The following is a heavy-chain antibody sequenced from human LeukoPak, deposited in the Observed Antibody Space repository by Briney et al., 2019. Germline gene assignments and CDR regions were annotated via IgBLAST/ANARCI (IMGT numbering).Heavy chain of an antibody. CDR3: ARGPFASGSYSLYGYGSVFDY. V-gene: IGHV3-48*03. Sequence: GGSLRLSCAASGFTFSSYEMNWVRQAPGKGLEWVSYISSSGSTIYYADSVKGRFTISRDNAKNSLYLQMNSLRAEDTAVYYCARGPFASGSYSLYGYGSVFDYWGQGTLVTVSS. CDR2: ISSSGSTI. CDR1: GFTFSSYE. J-gene: IGHJ4*02. D-gene: IGHD3-10*01.